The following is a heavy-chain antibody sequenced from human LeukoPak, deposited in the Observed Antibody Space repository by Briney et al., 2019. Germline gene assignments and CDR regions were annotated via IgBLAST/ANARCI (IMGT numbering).Heavy chain of an antibody. CDR3: ARDHEHSYDY. Sequence: ASVKASCKASGYTFTDYYMHWVRQAPGQGLEWMGWISPTSGGTNYAQKFQGRVTMTRDTSISTAYMELSRLRSDDTAVYYCARDHEHSYDYWGQGTLVTVSS. CDR1: GYTFTDYY. J-gene: IGHJ4*02. V-gene: IGHV1-2*02. CDR2: ISPTSGGT.